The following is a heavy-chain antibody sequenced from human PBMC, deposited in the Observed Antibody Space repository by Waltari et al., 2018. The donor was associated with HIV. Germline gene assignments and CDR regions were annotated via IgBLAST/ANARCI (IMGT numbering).Heavy chain of an antibody. D-gene: IGHD4-17*01. V-gene: IGHV3-23*01. CDR3: AKVRTTVTAVFYFDI. Sequence: EVQLLESGGGLVQPGGSLRLSCAASGFSFRSRAMCWVRQVPGKGLEWDSGISGGATGTYYADPVKGRFTISRDNSKSTLYLQMNSLRADDTAVYYCAKVRTTVTAVFYFDIWGRGALVTVSS. CDR2: ISGGATGT. J-gene: IGHJ2*01. CDR1: GFSFRSRA.